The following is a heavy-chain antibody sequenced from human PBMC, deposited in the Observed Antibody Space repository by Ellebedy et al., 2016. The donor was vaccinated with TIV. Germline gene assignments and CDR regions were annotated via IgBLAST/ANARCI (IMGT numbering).Heavy chain of an antibody. D-gene: IGHD2-21*01. J-gene: IGHJ6*02. CDR2: VYPGDSDT. CDR3: ARHRGALLDV. V-gene: IGHV5-51*01. Sequence: GESLKISCKGSGYSFTSYWIGWERQLPGKRLELMGIVYPGDSDTRYSPSFQGQVTISADKSISTAYLQCISLKASDTAMYSCARHRGALLDVWGQGTTVTVSS. CDR1: GYSFTSYW.